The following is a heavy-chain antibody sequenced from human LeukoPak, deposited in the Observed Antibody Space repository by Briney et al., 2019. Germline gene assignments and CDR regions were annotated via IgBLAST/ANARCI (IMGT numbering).Heavy chain of an antibody. J-gene: IGHJ5*02. V-gene: IGHV3-30*18. CDR1: GFTFSSYG. CDR2: ISYDGSNK. D-gene: IGHD2-2*01. CDR3: AKDQDIVVVPAAMLTNWFDP. Sequence: GRSLRLCCAASGFTFSSYGMHWVRQAPGKGLEWVAVISYDGSNKYYADSVKGRFTISRDNSKNTLYLQMNSLRAEDTAVYYCAKDQDIVVVPAAMLTNWFDPWGQGTLVTVSS.